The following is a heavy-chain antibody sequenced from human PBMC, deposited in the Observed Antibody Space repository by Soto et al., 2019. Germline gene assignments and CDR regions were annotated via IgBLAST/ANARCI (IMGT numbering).Heavy chain of an antibody. CDR2: IYYSGST. Sequence: SETLSLTCTVSGGSISSSSYYWGWIRQPPGKGLEWIGSIYYSGSTYYNPSLKSRVTISVDTSKNQFSLKLSSVTAADTAVYYCARRQGYPYYYYGMDVWGQGTTVTVS. V-gene: IGHV4-39*01. D-gene: IGHD1-1*01. CDR3: ARRQGYPYYYYGMDV. J-gene: IGHJ6*02. CDR1: GGSISSSSYY.